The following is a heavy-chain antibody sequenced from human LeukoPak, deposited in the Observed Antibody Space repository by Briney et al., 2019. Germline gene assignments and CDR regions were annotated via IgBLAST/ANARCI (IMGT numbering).Heavy chain of an antibody. CDR2: VFNNGGT. CDR1: GGSIGSYH. V-gene: IGHV4-59*01. D-gene: IGHD5-12*01. J-gene: IGHJ4*02. CDR3: VASYGGYVLDY. Sequence: SETLSLTCTVSGGSIGSYHWNWIRQPSGKGLEWIGIVFNNGGTKHNPSLKSRVAISVDTSKNQFALKLTSVTAADTAVYYCVASYGGYVLDYWGQGALVIVS.